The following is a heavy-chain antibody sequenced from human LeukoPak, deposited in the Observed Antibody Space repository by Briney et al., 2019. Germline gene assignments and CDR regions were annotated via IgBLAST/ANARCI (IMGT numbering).Heavy chain of an antibody. CDR2: VYYSGST. CDR1: GGSINSYF. Sequence: SETLSLTCTVSGGSINSYFWSWIRQPPRKGLEWIGYVYYSGSTNYNPSLKSRVTMSVDTSKNQFSLKLTSVTAADTAVYYCARVGYCSSTSCYYFDYWGQGTLVTVSS. D-gene: IGHD2-2*01. V-gene: IGHV4-59*12. CDR3: ARVGYCSSTSCYYFDY. J-gene: IGHJ4*02.